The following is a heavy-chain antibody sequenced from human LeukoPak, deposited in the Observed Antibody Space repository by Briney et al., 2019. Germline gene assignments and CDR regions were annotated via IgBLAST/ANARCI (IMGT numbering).Heavy chain of an antibody. CDR3: ARDGHLTYMYDY. CDR2: ISYDGSNK. J-gene: IGHJ4*02. Sequence: SLRLSCAASGFTFSSYAMHWVRQAPGKGLEWVAVISYDGSNKYYADSVKGRFTISRDNSKNTLYLQMNSLRAEDTAVYYCARDGHLTYMYDYWGQGTLVTVSS. D-gene: IGHD1-14*01. CDR1: GFTFSSYA. V-gene: IGHV3-30-3*01.